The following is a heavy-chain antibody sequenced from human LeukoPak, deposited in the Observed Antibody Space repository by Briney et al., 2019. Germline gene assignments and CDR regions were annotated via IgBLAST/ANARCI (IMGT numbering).Heavy chain of an antibody. D-gene: IGHD3-3*01. J-gene: IGHJ6*03. CDR3: ARGQTYYDFWSGYYTHYYYYMDV. CDR2: INHSGST. V-gene: IGHV4-34*01. Sequence: SETLSLTCAVYGGSFSGYYWSWIRQPPGKGLEWIGEINHSGSTNYNPSLKSRVTISVDTSKNQFSLKLSSVTAADTAVYYCARGQTYYDFWSGYYTHYYYYMDVWGKGTTVTASS. CDR1: GGSFSGYY.